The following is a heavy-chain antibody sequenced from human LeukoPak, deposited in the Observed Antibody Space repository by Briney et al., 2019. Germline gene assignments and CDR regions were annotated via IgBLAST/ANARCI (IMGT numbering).Heavy chain of an antibody. J-gene: IGHJ4*02. CDR1: GGSISRGTYY. Sequence: SETLSPTCTVSGGSISRGTYYWGWIRQPPGKGPEWIGSIYYNGNTYYNPSLKNRVTISVDTSKNQFSLEVSSVTAADTGVYFCARFQTSVAYFFDYWGQGTLVTVSS. CDR3: ARFQTSVAYFFDY. CDR2: IYYNGNT. V-gene: IGHV4-39*01.